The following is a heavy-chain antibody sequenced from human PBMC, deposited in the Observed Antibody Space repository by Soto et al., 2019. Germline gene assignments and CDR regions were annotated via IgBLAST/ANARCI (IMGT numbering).Heavy chain of an antibody. Sequence: SETLSLTCTVSGGSISSYYWSWIRQPPGKGLEWIGYIYYSGSTNYNPSLKSRVTMSVDTSKNQFSLKLSSVTAADTAVYYCARGGSYYSWFDPWGQGTLVTVSS. CDR2: IYYSGST. J-gene: IGHJ5*02. V-gene: IGHV4-59*01. D-gene: IGHD1-26*01. CDR3: ARGGSYYSWFDP. CDR1: GGSISSYY.